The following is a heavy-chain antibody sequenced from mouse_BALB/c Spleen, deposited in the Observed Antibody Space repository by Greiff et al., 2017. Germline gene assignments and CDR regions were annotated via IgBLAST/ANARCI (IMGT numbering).Heavy chain of an antibody. Sequence: DVMLVESGGGLVKPGGSLKLSCAASGFAFSSYDMSWVRQTPEKRLEWVAYISSGGGSTYYPDTVKGRFTISRDNAKNTLYLQMSSLKSEDTAMYYCARQDYYGSFPFAYWGQGTLVTVSA. CDR1: GFAFSSYD. CDR2: ISSGGGST. D-gene: IGHD1-1*01. CDR3: ARQDYYGSFPFAY. J-gene: IGHJ3*01. V-gene: IGHV5-12-1*01.